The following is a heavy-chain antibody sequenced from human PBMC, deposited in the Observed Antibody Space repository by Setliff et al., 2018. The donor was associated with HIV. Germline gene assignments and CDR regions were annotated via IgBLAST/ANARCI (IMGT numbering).Heavy chain of an antibody. CDR1: GFTFSSYG. CDR2: ISYDGSNK. D-gene: IGHD3-3*01. CDR3: VQAEWLPSYYYYGMDG. Sequence: PGGSLRLSCAASGFTFSSYGMHWVRQAPGKGLEWVAVISYDGSNKYYADSVKGRFTMSRDDSKNTLYLQMNSLRAEDTAVYYCVQAEWLPSYYYYGMDGWGQGTTVTVSS. J-gene: IGHJ6*02. V-gene: IGHV3-30*03.